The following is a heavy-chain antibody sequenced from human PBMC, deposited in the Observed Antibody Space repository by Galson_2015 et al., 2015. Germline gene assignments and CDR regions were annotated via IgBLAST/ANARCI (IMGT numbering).Heavy chain of an antibody. J-gene: IGHJ4*02. D-gene: IGHD3-10*01. CDR2: IIPLFGTA. CDR3: AKEKGFGQLIFDY. Sequence: SVKVSCKASGGTLSSYGFSWVRQAPGQGLEWMGGIIPLFGTANYAQNFQGRVTISADESTSTAYMELSSLRVEDTAVYYCAKEKGFGQLIFDYWGQGTLVTVSS. V-gene: IGHV1-69*13. CDR1: GGTLSSYG.